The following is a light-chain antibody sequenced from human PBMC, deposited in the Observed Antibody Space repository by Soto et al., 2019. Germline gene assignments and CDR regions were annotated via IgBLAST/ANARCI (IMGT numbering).Light chain of an antibody. CDR3: QQYNNWPLT. Sequence: EIVMTQSPATLSVSPGERATLSCRASQSVSSNLAWYQQKPGQVPKLLIYGASTRATGIPARFSGSGSGTAFTLTISSLQSEDFAVYYCQQYNNWPLTFGGGTKVELK. CDR1: QSVSSN. J-gene: IGKJ4*01. V-gene: IGKV3-15*01. CDR2: GAS.